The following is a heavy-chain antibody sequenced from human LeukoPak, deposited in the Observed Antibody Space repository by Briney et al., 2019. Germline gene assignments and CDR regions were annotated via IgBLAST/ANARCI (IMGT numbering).Heavy chain of an antibody. CDR2: IDTDGSTT. Sequence: GGSLRPSCAASGFTFSNYWMHWVRQAPGKGLVWVSRIDTDGSTTSYAASVKGRFIISRDNAKNTLYLQMNSLRAEDTAVYYCARGGLEPTDYWGQGTLVTVSS. J-gene: IGHJ4*02. CDR1: GFTFSNYW. V-gene: IGHV3-74*01. D-gene: IGHD1-1*01. CDR3: ARGGLEPTDY.